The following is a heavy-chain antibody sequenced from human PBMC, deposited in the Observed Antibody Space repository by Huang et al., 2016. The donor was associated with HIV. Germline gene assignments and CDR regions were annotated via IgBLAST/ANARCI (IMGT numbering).Heavy chain of an antibody. CDR3: LPAGHVSHYYYMDV. CDR2: VYKEGKEK. CDR1: GFSFTSYD. Sequence: QGQLVESGGGVVQPGRSLRLSCAASGFSFTSYDMQWVRQAPGKGLDWVSLVYKEGKEKYDADSVKGRFTISRDNSKNTLYLQMNSLRPGDTAVYFCLPAGHVSHYYYMDVWGKGTTVIVSS. V-gene: IGHV3-30*03. J-gene: IGHJ6*03.